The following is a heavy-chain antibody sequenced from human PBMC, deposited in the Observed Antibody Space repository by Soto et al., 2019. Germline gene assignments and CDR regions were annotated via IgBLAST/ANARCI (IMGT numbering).Heavy chain of an antibody. J-gene: IGHJ6*02. CDR2: IWYDGSNK. Sequence: GGSLRLSFAASGFTFSSYGMHWVRQAPGKGLEWVAVIWYDGSNKYYADSVKGRFTISRDNSKNTLYLQMNSLRAEDTAVYYCARDPAQGVMTLTNPVVRGYYYYGMDVWGQGTTVTVSS. CDR3: ARDPAQGVMTLTNPVVRGYYYYGMDV. CDR1: GFTFSSYG. V-gene: IGHV3-33*01. D-gene: IGHD2-15*01.